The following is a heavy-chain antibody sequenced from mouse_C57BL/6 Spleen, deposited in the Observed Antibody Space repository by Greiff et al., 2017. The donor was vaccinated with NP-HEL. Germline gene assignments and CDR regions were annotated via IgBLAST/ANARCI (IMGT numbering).Heavy chain of an antibody. Sequence: VQLQQSGPGLVQPSQSLSITCTVSGFSLTSYGVHWVRQSPGKGLEWLGVIWRGGSTDYNAAFMSRLRITKENSKSQVFFKMNSLQAEDTAIYNSAKKGTGTGAMDYWGQGTSVTVSS. D-gene: IGHD4-1*01. V-gene: IGHV2-5*01. CDR1: GFSLTSYG. CDR3: AKKGTGTGAMDY. J-gene: IGHJ4*01. CDR2: IWRGGST.